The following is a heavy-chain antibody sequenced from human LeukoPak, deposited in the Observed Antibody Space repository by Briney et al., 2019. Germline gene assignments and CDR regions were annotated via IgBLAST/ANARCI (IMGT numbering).Heavy chain of an antibody. Sequence: ASVKVSCKASEYTFTGYYMHWVRQAPGQGLEWMGWINPNSGGTNYAQKFQGRVTMTRDTSISTAYMELSRLRSDDTAVYYCARDRGLYCRSTSCYAPLYYYSGMDVWGQGTTVTVSS. CDR2: INPNSGGT. D-gene: IGHD2-2*01. CDR1: EYTFTGYY. J-gene: IGHJ6*02. V-gene: IGHV1-2*02. CDR3: ARDRGLYCRSTSCYAPLYYYSGMDV.